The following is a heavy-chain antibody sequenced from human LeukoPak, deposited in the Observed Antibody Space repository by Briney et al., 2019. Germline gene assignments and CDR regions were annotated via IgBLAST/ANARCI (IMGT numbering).Heavy chain of an antibody. Sequence: GGSLRLSCAASGFTFSSYSMNWVRQAPGKGLEWVSSISSSSSYIYYADSVKGRFTISRDNARNSLYLQMNSLRAEDTAVYYCAGDLYYDILTGYYIPPYFDYWGQGTLVTVSS. CDR2: ISSSSSYI. D-gene: IGHD3-9*01. V-gene: IGHV3-21*01. CDR3: AGDLYYDILTGYYIPPYFDY. J-gene: IGHJ4*02. CDR1: GFTFSSYS.